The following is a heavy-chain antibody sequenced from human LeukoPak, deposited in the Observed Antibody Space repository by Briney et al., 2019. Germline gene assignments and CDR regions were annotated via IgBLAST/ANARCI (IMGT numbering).Heavy chain of an antibody. CDR3: VRDQWFDGFDL. Sequence: GGSLRLSCRGSGFNFSSYLMTWVRQVPGKGLEWISSVSGGGIDTHHADSVKGRFIVSRDDAQSTIYLHLNDLRVEGTAIYYCVRDQWFDGFDLWGQGTLATVSS. D-gene: IGHD3-22*01. V-gene: IGHV3-23*01. CDR2: VSGGGIDT. J-gene: IGHJ4*02. CDR1: GFNFSSYL.